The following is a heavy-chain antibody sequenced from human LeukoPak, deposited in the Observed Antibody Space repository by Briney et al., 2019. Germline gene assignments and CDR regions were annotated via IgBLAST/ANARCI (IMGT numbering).Heavy chain of an antibody. J-gene: IGHJ4*02. Sequence: SETLSLTCTVAGASISNSGYTYWGWIRQPPGKGLEWIGSIYHSGSTYYNPSLKSRVTISVDTSKNQFSLKLSSVTAADTAVYYCARDGPERIFGVGNSPYYFDYWGQGTLVPVSS. CDR3: ARDGPERIFGVGNSPYYFDY. CDR2: IYHSGST. CDR1: GASISNSGYTY. V-gene: IGHV4-39*07. D-gene: IGHD3-3*01.